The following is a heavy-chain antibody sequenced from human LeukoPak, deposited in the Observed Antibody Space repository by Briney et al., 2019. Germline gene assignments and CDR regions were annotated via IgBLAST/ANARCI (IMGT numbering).Heavy chain of an antibody. J-gene: IGHJ4*02. CDR1: GFTFSSYS. Sequence: GGSLRLSCAASGFTFSSYSMNWVRQAPGKGLEWVSYISSSSSTIYYAGSVKGRFTISRDNAKNSLYLQMNSLRAEDTAVYYCARDSRGYYFATYYFDYWGQGTLVTVSS. V-gene: IGHV3-48*04. CDR3: ARDSRGYYFATYYFDY. CDR2: ISSSSSTI. D-gene: IGHD3-22*01.